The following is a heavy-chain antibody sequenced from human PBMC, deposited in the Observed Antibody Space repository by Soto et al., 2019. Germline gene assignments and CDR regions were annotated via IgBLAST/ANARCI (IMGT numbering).Heavy chain of an antibody. CDR2: IYYSGST. V-gene: IGHV4-59*12. J-gene: IGHJ3*02. D-gene: IGHD2-2*01. Sequence: TSETLSLTCTVSGGSISSYYWSWIRQPPGKGLEWIGYIYYSGSTNYNPSLKSRVTISVDTSKNQFSLNLSSVTAADTAVYYCARVPPGFHGPDTSEAFDIWGQGTMVSVSS. CDR1: GGSISSYY. CDR3: ARVPPGFHGPDTSEAFDI.